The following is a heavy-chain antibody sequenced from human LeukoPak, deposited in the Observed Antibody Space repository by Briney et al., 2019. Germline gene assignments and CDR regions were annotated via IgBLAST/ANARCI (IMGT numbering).Heavy chain of an antibody. D-gene: IGHD3-3*01. CDR2: IWYGGSNK. CDR3: AKDRMIFGVVIIPLFDY. Sequence: GGSLRLSCAASGFTFSSYGMHWVRQAPGKGLEWVAVIWYGGSNKYYADSVKGRFTISRDNSKNTLYLQMNSLRAEDTAVYYCAKDRMIFGVVIIPLFDYWGQGPLVTVSS. J-gene: IGHJ4*02. CDR1: GFTFSSYG. V-gene: IGHV3-30*02.